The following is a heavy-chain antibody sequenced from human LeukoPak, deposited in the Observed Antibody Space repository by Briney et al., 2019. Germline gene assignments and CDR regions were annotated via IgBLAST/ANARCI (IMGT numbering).Heavy chain of an antibody. D-gene: IGHD6-13*01. CDR2: INHSGST. V-gene: IGHV4-34*01. Sequence: SETLSLTCAVYGGSFSGYYWSWIRQPPGKGLEWIGEINHSGSTNYNPSLKSRVTISVDTSKNQFSLKLSSVTAADTAVYYCARGRASSNHIDYWGQGTLVTVSS. CDR3: ARGRASSNHIDY. CDR1: GGSFSGYY. J-gene: IGHJ4*02.